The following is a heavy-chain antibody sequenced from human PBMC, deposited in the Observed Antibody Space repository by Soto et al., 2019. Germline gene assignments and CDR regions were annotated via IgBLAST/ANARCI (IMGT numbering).Heavy chain of an antibody. CDR1: GYTFTSYA. Sequence: QVQLVQSGAEVKKPGASVKVSCKASGYTFTSYAMHWVRQAPGQRLEWMGWINAGNGNTKYSQKFQGRVTITRDTSASTAYMEPSSLRSEDTALYYCARGLLYSGSYRLGYWGQGTLVTVSS. CDR2: INAGNGNT. J-gene: IGHJ4*02. CDR3: ARGLLYSGSYRLGY. V-gene: IGHV1-3*01. D-gene: IGHD1-26*01.